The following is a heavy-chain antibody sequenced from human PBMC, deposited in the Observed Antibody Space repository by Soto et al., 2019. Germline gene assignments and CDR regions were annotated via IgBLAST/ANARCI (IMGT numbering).Heavy chain of an antibody. CDR2: IDTTDSYT. D-gene: IGHD2-8*01. CDR3: ALMDSPVVCTVWSFES. Sequence: PGESLKTSCEASGYTFTRYRISWVRQTPGKGLEWMGRIDTTDSYTNYNPSLQGNVNISIDNSVTTAYLHCNSVKASDAGVYYCALMDSPVVCTVWSFESWGQGTLVTVSS. J-gene: IGHJ4*02. V-gene: IGHV5-10-1*01. CDR1: GYTFTRYR.